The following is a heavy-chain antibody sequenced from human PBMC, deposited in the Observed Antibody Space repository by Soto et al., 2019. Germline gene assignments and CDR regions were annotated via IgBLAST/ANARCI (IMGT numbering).Heavy chain of an antibody. CDR3: VRDWRLDQ. Sequence: PGGSLRLSCAAAGFTFTRYSMKWVRQAPGKGLEWVSSISSTTNYIYYGDSMKGRFTISRDNDKNSLYLEMNSLRAEDTAVYFCVRDWRLDQWGQGNLVTVSS. CDR2: ISSTTNYI. J-gene: IGHJ4*02. V-gene: IGHV3-21*06. CDR1: GFTFTRYS.